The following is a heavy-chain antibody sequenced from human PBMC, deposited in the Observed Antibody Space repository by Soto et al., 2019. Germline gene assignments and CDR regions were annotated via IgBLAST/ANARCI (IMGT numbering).Heavy chain of an antibody. D-gene: IGHD2-21*02. V-gene: IGHV3-30-3*01. CDR2: ISKDGNSK. J-gene: IGHJ4*02. CDR3: ARSYCGDDCALDY. CDR1: GFTFSSYV. Sequence: QVQLVESGGGVVQPGRSLRLSCAASGFTFSSYVLHWVRQAPGKGLEWVAVISKDGNSKHYSDSVKGRFTISRDNSKNTLYLQMNSLRPEDTAVYYCARSYCGDDCALDYWGQGTLVT.